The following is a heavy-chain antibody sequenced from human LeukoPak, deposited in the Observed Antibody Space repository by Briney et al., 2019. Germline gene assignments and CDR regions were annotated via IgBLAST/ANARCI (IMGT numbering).Heavy chain of an antibody. D-gene: IGHD5-12*01. J-gene: IGHJ4*02. V-gene: IGHV3-48*01. Sequence: SGGSLRLSCAASGFTLSSYNMNCVRPAPGKGMEWVSYISSRSSIIYYAESVRGGFTISRDNAKNSLYLQMNSLRAEDTAVYYCARVGYNGYGALDYWGQGTLVTVSS. CDR3: ARVGYNGYGALDY. CDR1: GFTLSSYN. CDR2: ISSRSSII.